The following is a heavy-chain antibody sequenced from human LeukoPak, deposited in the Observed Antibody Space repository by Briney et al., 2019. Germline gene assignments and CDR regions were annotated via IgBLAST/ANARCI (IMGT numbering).Heavy chain of an antibody. V-gene: IGHV4-59*01. Sequence: SETLSLTCTVSGVSISSYYWSWIRQPPGKGLEWIGYIYYSGSTIYNPSLKSRVTISVDTSKNQFSLKLSSVTAADTAVYYCARYGDYVFDLWGQGTLVTVSS. CDR3: ARYGDYVFDL. D-gene: IGHD4-17*01. CDR2: IYYSGST. J-gene: IGHJ4*02. CDR1: GVSISSYY.